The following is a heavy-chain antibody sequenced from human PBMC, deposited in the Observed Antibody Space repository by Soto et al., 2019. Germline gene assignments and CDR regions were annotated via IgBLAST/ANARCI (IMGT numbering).Heavy chain of an antibody. CDR3: ARRGAPNWYFDL. J-gene: IGHJ2*01. Sequence: QVQLQESGPGLVKPSETLSLTCTVSGGSIRGYYWTWIRQSPGKGLEFIGSIYYTGTTSYNPSLKSRVTISLDTSKNQLSLNLTSVTAADATVYYCARRGAPNWYFDLWGRGTLVTVSS. V-gene: IGHV4-59*08. CDR1: GGSIRGYY. CDR2: IYYTGTT.